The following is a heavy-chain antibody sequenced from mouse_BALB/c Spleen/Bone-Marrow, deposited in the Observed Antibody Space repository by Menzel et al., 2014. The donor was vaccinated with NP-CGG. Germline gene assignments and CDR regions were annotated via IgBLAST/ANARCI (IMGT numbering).Heavy chain of an antibody. CDR3: AKNYGYGNFFAY. D-gene: IGHD2-2*01. CDR2: IDPANGNT. J-gene: IGHJ3*01. V-gene: IGHV14-3*02. Sequence: EVKLMESGAELVKPGASVKLSCTASGFNIKDTYMHWVKQRPEQGLEWIGRIDPANGNTKYDPKFQGKATITADTSSNPASLRLSSLTAENTAFYYWAKNYGYGNFFAYWGQGPRFTVSA. CDR1: GFNIKDTY.